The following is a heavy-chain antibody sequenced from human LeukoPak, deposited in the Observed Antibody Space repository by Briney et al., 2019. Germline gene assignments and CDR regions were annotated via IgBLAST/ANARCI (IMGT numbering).Heavy chain of an antibody. CDR3: AKGDQVFDY. Sequence: GGSLRLSCAASGFTFNNYAMSWVRQAPGKGLEWVSTVTRSGSSTYYADSVKGRFTISRDNSKNTLYVQMNRLRAEDTAVYYRAKGDQVFDYWGQGTLVTVSS. CDR2: VTRSGSST. D-gene: IGHD2-2*01. CDR1: GFTFNNYA. J-gene: IGHJ4*02. V-gene: IGHV3-23*01.